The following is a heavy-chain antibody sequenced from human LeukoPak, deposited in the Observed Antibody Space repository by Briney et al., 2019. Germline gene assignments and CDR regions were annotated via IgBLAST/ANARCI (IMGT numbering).Heavy chain of an antibody. Sequence: SVKVSCKASGGTFSSYAISWVRQAPGQGLEWMGRIVPILGIANYAQKFQGRVTITADKSTSTAYMELSSLRSEDTAVYYCARDITIFPFDPWGQGTLVTVSS. CDR3: ARDITIFPFDP. J-gene: IGHJ5*02. CDR2: IVPILGIA. V-gene: IGHV1-69*04. D-gene: IGHD3-3*01. CDR1: GGTFSSYA.